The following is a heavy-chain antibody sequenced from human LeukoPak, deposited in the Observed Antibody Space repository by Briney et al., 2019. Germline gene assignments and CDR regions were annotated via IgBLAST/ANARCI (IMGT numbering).Heavy chain of an antibody. D-gene: IGHD5-18*01. Sequence: GGSLRLSCAASGFTFSSYWMHWVRQAPGKGLVWVSRINSDGSSTYYADSVKGRFTISRDNSKNTLYLQMNSLRAEDTAVYYCAKAAEDSYGYNYYYGMDVWGQGTTVTVSS. CDR3: AKAAEDSYGYNYYYGMDV. V-gene: IGHV3-74*01. CDR1: GFTFSSYW. CDR2: INSDGSST. J-gene: IGHJ6*02.